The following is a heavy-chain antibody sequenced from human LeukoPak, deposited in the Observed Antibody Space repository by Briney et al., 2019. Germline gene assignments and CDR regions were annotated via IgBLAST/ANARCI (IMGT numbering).Heavy chain of an antibody. Sequence: ASVKVSCKASGYTFTSYGISWVRQAPGQGLEWMGWISAYNGNTNYAQKLQGRVTMTTDTSTSTAYMELRSLRSEDTAVYYCARGGVDTAMVYPSDAFDIWGQGTMVTVSS. D-gene: IGHD5-18*01. V-gene: IGHV1-18*01. CDR3: ARGGVDTAMVYPSDAFDI. CDR1: GYTFTSYG. J-gene: IGHJ3*02. CDR2: ISAYNGNT.